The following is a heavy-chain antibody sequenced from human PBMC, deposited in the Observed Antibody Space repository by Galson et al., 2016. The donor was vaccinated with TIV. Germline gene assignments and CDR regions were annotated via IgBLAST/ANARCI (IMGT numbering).Heavy chain of an antibody. J-gene: IGHJ4*02. Sequence: PALVKPTQTLTLTCTFSGFSLTTSGMCVSWIRQPPGKALEWLARIDWDDDKYYSTSLRTRLTISKGTSKNQVVLTMTNMDPVDTATYYCARSGPRGDTDYWGQGTFVTVSS. V-gene: IGHV2-70*11. CDR2: IDWDDDK. D-gene: IGHD5-12*01. CDR1: GFSLTTSGMC. CDR3: ARSGPRGDTDY.